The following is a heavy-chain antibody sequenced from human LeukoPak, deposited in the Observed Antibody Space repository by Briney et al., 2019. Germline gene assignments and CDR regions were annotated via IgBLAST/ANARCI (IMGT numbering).Heavy chain of an antibody. CDR3: AKTRDSLTARRWAYFDY. Sequence: GGSLRLSCAASGFTFSSYGMHWVRQAPGKGLEWVAVISYDVGKKYYADSVKGRFTISRDNSKNTLYLQMNSLRAEDTAVYYCAKTRDSLTARRWAYFDYWGLGTLVTVSS. V-gene: IGHV3-30*18. D-gene: IGHD2-21*02. CDR2: ISYDVGKK. J-gene: IGHJ4*02. CDR1: GFTFSSYG.